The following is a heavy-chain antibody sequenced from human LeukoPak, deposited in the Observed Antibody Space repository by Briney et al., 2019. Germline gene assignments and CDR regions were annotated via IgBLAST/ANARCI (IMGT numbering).Heavy chain of an antibody. D-gene: IGHD4/OR15-4a*01. Sequence: GGSLRLSCAASGFRFNTYWMSWVRQAPGQGQEWVANIKQDGNEKNYADSVKGRFTISRDNGKNSLDLQMTSLRADDTAVYYCARDTLGEGEDANYAVYYFDYWGQGTVVTVSS. CDR2: IKQDGNEK. V-gene: IGHV3-7*01. CDR3: ARDTLGEGEDANYAVYYFDY. CDR1: GFRFNTYW. J-gene: IGHJ4*02.